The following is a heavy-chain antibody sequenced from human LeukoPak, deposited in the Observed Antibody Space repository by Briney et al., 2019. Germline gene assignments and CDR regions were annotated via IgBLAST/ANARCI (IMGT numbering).Heavy chain of an antibody. CDR2: ISYDGSNK. D-gene: IGHD5-12*01. J-gene: IGHJ4*02. V-gene: IGHV3-30-3*01. CDR1: GFTFSSYA. Sequence: ERSLRLSCAASGFTFSSYAMHWVRQAPGKGLEWVAAISYDGSNKYYADSVEGRFTISRDNSKNTLYLQMNSLRAEDTAVYYCARGYSGYDEGELGFDYWGQGTLVTVSS. CDR3: ARGYSGYDEGELGFDY.